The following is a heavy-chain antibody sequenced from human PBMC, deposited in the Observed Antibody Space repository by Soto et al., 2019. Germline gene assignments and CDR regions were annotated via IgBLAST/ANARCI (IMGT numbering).Heavy chain of an antibody. CDR2: ISDSSSSTI. J-gene: IGHJ4*02. Sequence: EVQLVESGGGLVQPGGSLRLSCAASGFTFSSYSMNWVRQAPGKGLEWVSYISDSSSSTIYYADSVKGRFTISRDNAKNSLYLQMKSLRDEDTAVYYCARDTQDDFWSGYYRDYWGQGTLVTVSS. CDR1: GFTFSSYS. V-gene: IGHV3-48*02. D-gene: IGHD3-3*01. CDR3: ARDTQDDFWSGYYRDY.